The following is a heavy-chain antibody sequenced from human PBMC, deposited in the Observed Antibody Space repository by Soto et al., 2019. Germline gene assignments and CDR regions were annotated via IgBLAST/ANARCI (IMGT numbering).Heavy chain of an antibody. Sequence: EVQLLESGGGLVQPGGSLRLSCAASGFTFSSYAMSWVRQAPGKGLEWVSAISGSGGSTYYADSVKVRFTITRDNSKNTLYLQMNSLRAEDTAVYYCAKDDTSGTDAFDIWGPGTMVTVSS. D-gene: IGHD1-1*01. V-gene: IGHV3-23*01. CDR1: GFTFSSYA. J-gene: IGHJ3*02. CDR2: ISGSGGST. CDR3: AKDDTSGTDAFDI.